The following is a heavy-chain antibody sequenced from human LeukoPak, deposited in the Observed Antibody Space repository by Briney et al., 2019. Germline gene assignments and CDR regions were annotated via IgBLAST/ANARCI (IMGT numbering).Heavy chain of an antibody. D-gene: IGHD6-6*01. CDR1: GGSITSYY. Sequence: SETLSLTCTVPGGSITSYYWSWIRQPPGKGLEWIGYIYYSGSTNYNPSLKSRVTISVDTSKNQFSLKLSSVTAADTAVYYCARGGGLDYYYYYMDVWGKGTTVTTSS. J-gene: IGHJ6*03. CDR3: ARGGGLDYYYYYMDV. V-gene: IGHV4-59*01. CDR2: IYYSGST.